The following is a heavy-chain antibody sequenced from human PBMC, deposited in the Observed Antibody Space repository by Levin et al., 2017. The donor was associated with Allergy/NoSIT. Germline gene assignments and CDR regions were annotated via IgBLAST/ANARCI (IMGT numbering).Heavy chain of an antibody. Sequence: GGSLRLSCAASGFTFSSYAMSWVRQAPGKGLEWVSAISGSGGSTYYADSVKGRFTISRDNSKNTLYLQMNSLRAEDTAVYYCAKDQGVTRYYYYYYMDVWGKGTTVTVSS. CDR3: AKDQGVTRYYYYYYMDV. CDR1: GFTFSSYA. V-gene: IGHV3-23*01. CDR2: ISGSGGST. D-gene: IGHD2-21*02. J-gene: IGHJ6*03.